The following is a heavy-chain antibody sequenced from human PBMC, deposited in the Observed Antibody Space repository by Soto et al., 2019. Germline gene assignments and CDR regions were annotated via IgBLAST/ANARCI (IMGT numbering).Heavy chain of an antibody. D-gene: IGHD2-21*02. J-gene: IGHJ5*02. V-gene: IGHV4-61*01. CDR1: GGSSIDLSDR. CDR2: IYYTGTT. Sequence: PLELLSDTNTVFGGSSIDLSDRRSRIRQPPGKGLEWIGFIYYTGTTNYNPSLKSRVTMSLDTSKNQLSLNLSSVTAAVTAVYYCARVGRTETSFDPWCQATLVTVSS. CDR3: ARVGRTETSFDP.